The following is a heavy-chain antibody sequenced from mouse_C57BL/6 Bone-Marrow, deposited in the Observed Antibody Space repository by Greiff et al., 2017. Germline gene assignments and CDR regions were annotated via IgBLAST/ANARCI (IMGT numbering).Heavy chain of an antibody. V-gene: IGHV1-15*01. J-gene: IGHJ4*01. CDR1: GYTFTDYE. CDR3: TGRRAMDY. Sequence: VQLQESGAELVRPGASVTLSCKASGYTFTDYEMHWVKQTPVHGLEWIGAIDPETGGTAYNQKFKGKAILTADKSSSTAYMELRSLTSEDSAVYYCTGRRAMDYWGQGTSVTVSS. CDR2: IDPETGGT. D-gene: IGHD3-3*01.